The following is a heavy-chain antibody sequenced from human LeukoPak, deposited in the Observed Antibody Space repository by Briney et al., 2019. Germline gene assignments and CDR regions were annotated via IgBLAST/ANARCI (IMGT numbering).Heavy chain of an antibody. Sequence: GGSLRLSCAASGFTFSSYSMNWVRQAPGKGLEWVSYISSSSSTIYYADSVKGRFTISRDNAKNTLYLQMNSLRAEDTAVYYCAREGAGIQLWLNHDAFDIWGQGTMVTVSS. CDR1: GFTFSSYS. V-gene: IGHV3-48*04. CDR2: ISSSSSTI. D-gene: IGHD5-18*01. CDR3: AREGAGIQLWLNHDAFDI. J-gene: IGHJ3*02.